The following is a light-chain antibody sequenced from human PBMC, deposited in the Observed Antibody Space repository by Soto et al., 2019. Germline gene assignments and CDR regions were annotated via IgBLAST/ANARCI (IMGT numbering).Light chain of an antibody. CDR2: LNSDGSH. CDR3: QTWGTGIHV. CDR1: SGHSSYA. Sequence: QSVLTQSPSASASLGASVKFTCTLSSGHSSYAIAWHQQQPEKGPRYLMKLNSDGSHSKGDGIPERFSGSSSGAERYLTISSLQSEDGADYYCQTWGTGIHVFGTGTKLTVL. J-gene: IGLJ1*01. V-gene: IGLV4-69*01.